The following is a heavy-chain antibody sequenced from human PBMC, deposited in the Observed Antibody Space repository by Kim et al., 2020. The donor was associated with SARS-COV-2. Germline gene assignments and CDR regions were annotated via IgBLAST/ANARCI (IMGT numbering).Heavy chain of an antibody. CDR3: ARDSSYGGNSYYYYYGMDV. V-gene: IGHV3-13*04. CDR1: GFTFSSYD. J-gene: IGHJ6*02. D-gene: IGHD4-17*01. Sequence: GGSLRLSCAASGFTFSSYDMHWVRQATGKGLEWVSAIGTAGDTYYPGSVKGRFTISRENAKNSLYLQMNSLRAGDTAVYYCARDSSYGGNSYYYYYGMDVWGQGTTVTVSS. CDR2: IGTAGDT.